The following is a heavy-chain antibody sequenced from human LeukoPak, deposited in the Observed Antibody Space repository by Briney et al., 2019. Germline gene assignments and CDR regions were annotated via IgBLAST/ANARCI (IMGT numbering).Heavy chain of an antibody. D-gene: IGHD5-12*01. CDR2: ITSDGSST. J-gene: IGHJ4*02. Sequence: GGSLRLSCAASGFTFSSTWMNWVRQGPGKRLEWVSRITSDGSSTIYADSVKGRFTISRDNAKSTVYLQMNSLRAEDTAVYYCARGRDSAYDWWYLDYWGQGTVVTVSS. CDR1: GFTFSSTW. CDR3: ARGRDSAYDWWYLDY. V-gene: IGHV3-74*01.